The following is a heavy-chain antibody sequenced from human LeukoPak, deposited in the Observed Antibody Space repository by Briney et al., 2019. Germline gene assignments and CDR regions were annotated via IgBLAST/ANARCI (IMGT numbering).Heavy chain of an antibody. Sequence: SVKVSCKASGGTFSSHGISWVRQAPGQGLEFMGGIIPTFGSVNYAQKFQGRVTMTADESTSTAYMELSSLSSEDTAVYYCARGGLLMMIIRDPFRNPFDLWGQGTLVTVSS. D-gene: IGHD3-22*01. CDR3: ARGGLLMMIIRDPFRNPFDL. J-gene: IGHJ3*01. V-gene: IGHV1-69*01. CDR2: IIPTFGSV. CDR1: GGTFSSHG.